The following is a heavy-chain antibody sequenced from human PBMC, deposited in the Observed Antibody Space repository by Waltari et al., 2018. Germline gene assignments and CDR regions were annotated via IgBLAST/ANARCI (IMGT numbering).Heavy chain of an antibody. J-gene: IGHJ4*02. D-gene: IGHD5-12*01. CDR2: IVHDGSNK. CDR1: GFIFGNCN. V-gene: IGHV3-30*18. Sequence: QFQLVESGGGVVQPGRSLRLSCAASGFIFGNCNMHWVRQTPGQGLQWVATIVHDGSNKDYADSVKSRFTVSRDNSNNTLYLQINSLRADDTGIYFCVKYSGFDYFFDYWGQGTLVTVSS. CDR3: VKYSGFDYFFDY.